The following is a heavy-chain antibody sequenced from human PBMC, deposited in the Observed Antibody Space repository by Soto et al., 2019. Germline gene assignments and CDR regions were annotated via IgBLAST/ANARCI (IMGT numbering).Heavy chain of an antibody. CDR1: GYTFTSYG. D-gene: IGHD6-13*01. V-gene: IGHV1-3*01. Sequence: ASVKVSCKASGYTFTSYGIHWVRQAPGQRLEWMGWINAANGDTKYSPKFQGRVTITRDSSASTAYMELSSLRSEDTAVYYCVRRHVSATGIDWFDPWGQGTLVTVSS. CDR3: VRRHVSATGIDWFDP. CDR2: INAANGDT. J-gene: IGHJ5*02.